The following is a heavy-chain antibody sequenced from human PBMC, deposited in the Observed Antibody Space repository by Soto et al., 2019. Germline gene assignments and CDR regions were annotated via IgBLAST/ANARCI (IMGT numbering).Heavy chain of an antibody. V-gene: IGHV3-48*03. Sequence: AGGSLRLSCAASGFTFSSYEMNWVRQAPGKGLEWVSYISSSGSTIYYADSAKGRFTISRDNAKNSLYLQMNSLRAEDTAVYYCASTMVRGVPPFYYYYGMDVWGQGTTVTVSS. J-gene: IGHJ6*02. D-gene: IGHD3-10*01. CDR3: ASTMVRGVPPFYYYYGMDV. CDR2: ISSSGSTI. CDR1: GFTFSSYE.